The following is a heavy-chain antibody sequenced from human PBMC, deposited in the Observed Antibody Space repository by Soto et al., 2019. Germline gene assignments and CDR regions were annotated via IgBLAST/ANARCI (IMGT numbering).Heavy chain of an antibody. CDR2: ISSSGSTI. CDR1: GFTFSSYE. J-gene: IGHJ6*04. CDR3: ARDRTATYYDFWSGYPPMDV. D-gene: IGHD3-3*01. Sequence: PGGSLRLSCAASGFTFSSYEMNWVRQAPGKGLEWVSYISSSGSTIYYADSVKGRFTISRDNAKNSLYLQMNSLRAEDTAVYYCARDRTATYYDFWSGYPPMDVWGKGTTVTVSS. V-gene: IGHV3-48*03.